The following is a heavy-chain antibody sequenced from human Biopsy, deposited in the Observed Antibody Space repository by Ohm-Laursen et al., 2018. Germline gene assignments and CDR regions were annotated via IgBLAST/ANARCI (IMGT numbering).Heavy chain of an antibody. CDR1: GFTFSAAW. V-gene: IGHV3-15*05. Sequence: SLRHSCAASGFTFSAAWMYWVRQAPGKGLECVALVKSNANGGTTEYPAPVEGRFSISRDDSRNTVYLHMSSLNTDDTAMYFCTAGIPGLSRSSDYWGQGTLVTVSS. CDR2: VKSNANGGTT. D-gene: IGHD6-19*01. J-gene: IGHJ4*02. CDR3: TAGIPGLSRSSDY.